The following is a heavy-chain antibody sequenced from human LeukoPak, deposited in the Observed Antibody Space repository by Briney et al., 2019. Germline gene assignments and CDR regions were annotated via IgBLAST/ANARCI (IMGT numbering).Heavy chain of an antibody. V-gene: IGHV4-31*03. J-gene: IGHJ3*02. D-gene: IGHD2-2*01. CDR3: ARVIGRYCSSTSCYANAFDI. CDR2: IYYSGST. Sequence: PSETLSLTCTVSGGSISSGGYYWSWIRQHPGKGLEWIGYIYYSGSTYHNPSLKSRVTISVDTSKNQFSLKLSSVTAADTAVYYCARVIGRYCSSTSCYANAFDIWGQGTMVTVSS. CDR1: GGSISSGGYY.